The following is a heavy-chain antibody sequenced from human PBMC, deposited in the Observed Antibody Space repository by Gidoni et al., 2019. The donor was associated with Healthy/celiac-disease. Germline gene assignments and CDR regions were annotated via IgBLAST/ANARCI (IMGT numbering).Heavy chain of an antibody. CDR3: AKDNRYDFWSGYRDY. D-gene: IGHD3-3*01. CDR2: ISGSGGST. Sequence: EVQLLESGGGLVQPGGSLRLSCAASGFTFSSYAMRWVRPAPGKGLEWVSAISGSGGSTYYADSVKGRFTISRDNSKNTLYLQMNSLRAEDTAVYYCAKDNRYDFWSGYRDYWGQGTLVTVSS. V-gene: IGHV3-23*01. CDR1: GFTFSSYA. J-gene: IGHJ4*02.